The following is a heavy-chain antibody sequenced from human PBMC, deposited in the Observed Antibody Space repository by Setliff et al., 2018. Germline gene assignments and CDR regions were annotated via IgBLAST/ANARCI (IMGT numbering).Heavy chain of an antibody. CDR2: IKQDGSVK. J-gene: IGHJ6*03. V-gene: IGHV3-7*01. D-gene: IGHD3-3*01. CDR1: GFTFSRFW. Sequence: PGGSLRLSCAASGFTFSRFWMNWVRQAPGKGLEWVANIKQDGSVKYYVDSVKGRFTISRDNATNSLYLQMNSLRAEDTAVYYCARDRQGDGDYYMDVWGKGTTVTVSS. CDR3: ARDRQGDGDYYMDV.